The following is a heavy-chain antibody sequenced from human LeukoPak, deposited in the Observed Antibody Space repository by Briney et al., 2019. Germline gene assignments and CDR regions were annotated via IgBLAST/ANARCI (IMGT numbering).Heavy chain of an antibody. J-gene: IGHJ6*02. CDR3: ARPNLYYYDSSGYYYDYYYGMDV. D-gene: IGHD3-22*01. CDR1: GYTLTELS. V-gene: IGHV1-24*01. Sequence: GASVKVSCKVSGYTLTELSMHWVRQAPGKGLEWMGGFDPEDGETIYAQKFQGRVTMTTDTSTSTAYMELRSLRSDDTAVYYCARPNLYYYDSSGYYYDYYYGMDVWGQGTTVTVSS. CDR2: FDPEDGET.